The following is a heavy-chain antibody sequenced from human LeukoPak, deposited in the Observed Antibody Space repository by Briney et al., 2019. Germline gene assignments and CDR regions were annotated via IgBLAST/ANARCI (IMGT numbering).Heavy chain of an antibody. J-gene: IGHJ6*04. Sequence: SETLSLTCTVSGGSISSSSYYWGWIRQPPGKGLEWIGSIYYSGSTYYNPSLKSRVTISVDTSKNQFSLKLSSVTAADTAVYYCANLDYYGSGMDVWGKGTTVTVSS. D-gene: IGHD3-10*01. CDR2: IYYSGST. CDR1: GGSISSSSYY. V-gene: IGHV4-39*07. CDR3: ANLDYYGSGMDV.